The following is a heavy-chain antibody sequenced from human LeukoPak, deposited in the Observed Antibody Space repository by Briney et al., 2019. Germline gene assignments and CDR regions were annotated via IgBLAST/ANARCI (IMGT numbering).Heavy chain of an antibody. J-gene: IGHJ6*03. Sequence: SVKVSCKASGGTFSSYAISWVRQAPGQGLEWMGGIIPIFGTANYAQKFQGRVTITTDESTSTAYMELSSLRSEDTAAYYCARDNYYGSRRTYYYYYMDVWGKGTTVTVFS. D-gene: IGHD3-10*01. CDR3: ARDNYYGSRRTYYYYYMDV. CDR1: GGTFSSYA. V-gene: IGHV1-69*05. CDR2: IIPIFGTA.